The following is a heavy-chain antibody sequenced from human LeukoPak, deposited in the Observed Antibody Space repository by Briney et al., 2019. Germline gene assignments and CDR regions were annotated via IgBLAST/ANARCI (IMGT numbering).Heavy chain of an antibody. CDR1: GYSFTNYA. J-gene: IGHJ4*02. V-gene: IGHV7-4-1*02. CDR2: IHPRTGNP. Sequence: ASVKVSCKASGYSFTNYAMNWVRQAPGQGLEFMGWIHPRTGNPAYAQGFSGRFVFSLDTSVTTTYLQISDLKAEDTAVYLCARALDSLGGLSLPDFWGQGTLVTVSS. D-gene: IGHD3-16*01. CDR3: ARALDSLGGLSLPDF.